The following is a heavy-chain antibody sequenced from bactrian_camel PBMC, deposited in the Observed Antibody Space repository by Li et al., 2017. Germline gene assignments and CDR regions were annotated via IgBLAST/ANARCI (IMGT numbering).Heavy chain of an antibody. Sequence: QLVEFGGGSVQAGGSLRLSCVAAGYTACMGWFRQRPGQEREAVASIHRSGSPVAYADSVKGRFTISQDKAKNTVSPQMNSLKPEDTAMYYCAARPASQCGIWSLRTYAYKDWGQGTQVTVS. CDR1: GYTAC. CDR3: AARPASQCGIWSLRTYAYKD. CDR2: IHRSGSP. V-gene: IGHV3S53*01. D-gene: IGHD2*01. J-gene: IGHJ4*01.